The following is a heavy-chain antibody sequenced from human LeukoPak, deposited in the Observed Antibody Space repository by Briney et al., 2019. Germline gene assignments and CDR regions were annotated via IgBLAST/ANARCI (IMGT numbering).Heavy chain of an antibody. CDR3: VRGRVPAATGAFDI. CDR2: IYTSGST. J-gene: IGHJ3*02. CDR1: GGSINSYY. V-gene: IGHV4-4*07. D-gene: IGHD2-2*01. Sequence: SETLSLTCTVSGGSINSYYWSWIRQPAGKGLEWIGRIYTSGSTNYNPSLKSRVTISVDKSKNQFSLKLSSVTAADTAVYYCVRGRVPAATGAFDIWGQGTTVTVSS.